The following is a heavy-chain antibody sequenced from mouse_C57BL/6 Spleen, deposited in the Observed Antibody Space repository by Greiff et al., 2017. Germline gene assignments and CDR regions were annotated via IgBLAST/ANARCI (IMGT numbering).Heavy chain of an antibody. CDR3: ARSSTGTSAMDY. D-gene: IGHD4-1*02. J-gene: IGHJ4*01. CDR1: GYTFTSYW. V-gene: IGHV1-69*01. Sequence: VQLQQSGAELVMPGASVKLSCKASGYTFTSYWMHWVKQRPGQGLEWIGEIDPSDSYTNYNQKFKGKSTLTVDKSSSTAYMQLSSLTSEDSAVYYCARSSTGTSAMDYWGQGTSVTVSS. CDR2: IDPSDSYT.